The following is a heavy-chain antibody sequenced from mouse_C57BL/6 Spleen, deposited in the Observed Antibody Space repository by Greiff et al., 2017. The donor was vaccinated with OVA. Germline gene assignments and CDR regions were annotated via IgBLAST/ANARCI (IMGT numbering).Heavy chain of an antibody. D-gene: IGHD1-1*01. J-gene: IGHJ2*01. CDR1: GYTFTSYW. CDR2: IYPGSGST. V-gene: IGHV1-55*01. CDR3: ARRAYITTVVATSPFDY. Sequence: QVQLQQPGAELVKPGASVKMSCKASGYTFTSYWITWVKQRPGQGLEWIGDIYPGSGSTNYNEKFKSKATLTVDTSSSTAYMQLSSLTSEDSAVYYCARRAYITTVVATSPFDYWGQGTTLTVSS.